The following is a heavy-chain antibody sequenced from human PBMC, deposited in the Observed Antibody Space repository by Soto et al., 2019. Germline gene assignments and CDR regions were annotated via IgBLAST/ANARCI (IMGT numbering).Heavy chain of an antibody. D-gene: IGHD6-13*01. CDR2: ISSNGVST. J-gene: IGHJ4*02. CDR1: GFTFSSYA. Sequence: PGGSLRLSCSASGFTFSSYAMHWVRQAPGKGLEYVSAISSNGVSTYYADSVKDRFTISRDNSKNTLYVQMSSLTTEDTAVYYCMKGRSGQQLVRGFDYWGQGILVTVS. CDR3: MKGRSGQQLVRGFDY. V-gene: IGHV3-64*05.